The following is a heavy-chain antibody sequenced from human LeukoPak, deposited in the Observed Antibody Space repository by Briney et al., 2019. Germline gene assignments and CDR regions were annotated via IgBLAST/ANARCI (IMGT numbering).Heavy chain of an antibody. CDR2: ISFDGSNK. D-gene: IGHD6-19*01. Sequence: SGGSLRLSCAASGFFFSDSAMAWVRQAPGKGLEWVAVISFDGSNKYYADSVKGRFTISRDNSKNTLYLQMNSLRAEDTAVYFCARDEYSSGWYGYSQHWGQSTLVTVSS. V-gene: IGHV3-30*04. CDR1: GFFFSDSA. CDR3: ARDEYSSGWYGYSQH. J-gene: IGHJ1*01.